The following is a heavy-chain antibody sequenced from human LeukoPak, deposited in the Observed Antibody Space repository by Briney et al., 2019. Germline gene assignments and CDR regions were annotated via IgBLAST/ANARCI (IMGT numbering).Heavy chain of an antibody. V-gene: IGHV4-34*01. D-gene: IGHD3-22*01. J-gene: IGHJ3*02. Sequence: SETLSLTCAVYGGSFSGYYWSWIRQPPGKGLEWIGEINHSGSTNYNPSLKSRVTISVDTSKNQFSLKLSSVTAADTAVYYCARAPLRITMIVVATDAFDIWGQGTMVTVSS. CDR2: INHSGST. CDR3: ARAPLRITMIVVATDAFDI. CDR1: GGSFSGYY.